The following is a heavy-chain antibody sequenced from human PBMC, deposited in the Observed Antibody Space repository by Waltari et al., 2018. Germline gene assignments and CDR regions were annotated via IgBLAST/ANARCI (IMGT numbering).Heavy chain of an antibody. J-gene: IGHJ6*02. D-gene: IGHD3-3*01. CDR2: ISGSGGRT. Sequence: EVQLLESGGALVQPGGSLRLSCAASGVTFSNYAMIWVRQAPGKGLEWVSAISGSGGRTYYADSVKGRFTISRDNAKTTLYLQMNSLRAEDTAVYYCAKDDSPSTNDLNYYSLDVWGQGTTVTVSS. V-gene: IGHV3-23*01. CDR3: AKDDSPSTNDLNYYSLDV. CDR1: GVTFSNYA.